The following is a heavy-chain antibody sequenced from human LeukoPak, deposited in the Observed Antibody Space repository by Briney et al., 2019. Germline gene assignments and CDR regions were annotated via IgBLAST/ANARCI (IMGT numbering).Heavy chain of an antibody. Sequence: GESLKISCKGSGYSFTSYWIGWVRQMPGKGLEWMGIIYPGDSDTRYSPSFQGQVTISADKSISTAYLQWSSLKASDTAMYYCARTETAMVTGGWFDPWGQGTLVTVSS. CDR3: ARTETAMVTGGWFDP. CDR1: GYSFTSYW. J-gene: IGHJ5*02. D-gene: IGHD5-18*01. V-gene: IGHV5-51*01. CDR2: IYPGDSDT.